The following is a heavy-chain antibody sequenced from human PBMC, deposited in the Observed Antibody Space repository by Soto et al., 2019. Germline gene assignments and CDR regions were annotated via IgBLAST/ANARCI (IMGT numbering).Heavy chain of an antibody. V-gene: IGHV3-11*01. Sequence: QVQLVESGGALVKPGGSLRLSCVASGFTFSDYYMTWIRQAPGKGLECLSYISSRGSTIYYADSVKGRFTISRDNAKNTLYLQMNSLRAEDTAVYYCARDPVEVAGGDRWGQGNLVTVSS. CDR3: ARDPVEVAGGDR. J-gene: IGHJ5*02. CDR1: GFTFSDYY. D-gene: IGHD6-19*01. CDR2: ISSRGSTI.